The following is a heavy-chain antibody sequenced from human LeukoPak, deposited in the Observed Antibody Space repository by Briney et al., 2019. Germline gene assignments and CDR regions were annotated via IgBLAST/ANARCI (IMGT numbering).Heavy chain of an antibody. J-gene: IGHJ4*02. V-gene: IGHV3-53*01. CDR2: IYSVGST. D-gene: IGHD6-13*01. CDR3: ARVPIAAADY. CDR1: GFTVSSNY. Sequence: GGCLRLSCAASGFTVSSNYMSWVRQAPGKGLEWVSIIYSVGSTYYADSVKGRFTISRDNSKNTLYLQMNSLRAEDTAVYYCARVPIAAADYWGQGTLVTVSS.